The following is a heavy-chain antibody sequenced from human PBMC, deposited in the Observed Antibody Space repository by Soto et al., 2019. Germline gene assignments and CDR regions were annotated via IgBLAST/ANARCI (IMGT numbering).Heavy chain of an antibody. D-gene: IGHD6-19*01. CDR1: GGSISTNNW. J-gene: IGHJ4*02. V-gene: IGHV4-4*02. Sequence: QVQLQESGPGLVKPSGTLSLTCAVSGGSISTNNWWHWVRQSPGKGLEWIGEIHHTWNTNYRPSLKSPVTMSLDQSKNQFSLSLTSVTAADTALYYCARERGAGTFQGFDYWGQGILVTVSS. CDR3: ARERGAGTFQGFDY. CDR2: IHHTWNT.